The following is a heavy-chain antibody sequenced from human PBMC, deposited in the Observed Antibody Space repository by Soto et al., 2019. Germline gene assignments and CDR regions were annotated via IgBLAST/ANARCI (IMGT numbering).Heavy chain of an antibody. J-gene: IGHJ4*02. CDR3: VKDGDSISRNKPLDY. CDR1: VFTFTTYA. D-gene: IGHD3-22*01. Sequence: PGWSLRLSCASSVFTFTTYAMCWVRQAPGKGLEWVSSISVSGDRTFYADSVKGRFTISRDNSRNTLHLQMNSLRAEDTAVYYCVKDGDSISRNKPLDYWGQGTLATV. V-gene: IGHV3-23*01. CDR2: ISVSGDRT.